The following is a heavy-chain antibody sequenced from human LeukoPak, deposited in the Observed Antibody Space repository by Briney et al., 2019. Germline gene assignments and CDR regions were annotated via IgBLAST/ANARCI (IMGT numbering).Heavy chain of an antibody. CDR3: TRLGSLIAAAGTKHYYYYGLDV. CDR1: GFTFSGPA. V-gene: IGHV3-73*01. CDR2: IRRKANSYAT. Sequence: PGGCLKLCCAASGFTFSGPAIHSVRQASGKGLEWVGRIRRKANSYATAYAASVKGRFRISRANSKNTAYLQMNSLKSEDTAVYYCTRLGSLIAAAGTKHYYYYGLDVWGQGTTVTVSS. J-gene: IGHJ6*02. D-gene: IGHD6-13*01.